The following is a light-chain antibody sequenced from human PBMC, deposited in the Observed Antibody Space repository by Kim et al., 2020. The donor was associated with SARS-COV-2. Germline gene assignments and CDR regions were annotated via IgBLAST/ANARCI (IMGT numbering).Light chain of an antibody. Sequence: APGQTASITCGGNNIGGKTVHWYQQKPGQAPVLVIRYDGDRPSGIPERFSGSNSGNAATLTISRVEAGDEADYYCQVWDSSSDHVLFGGGTKLTVL. CDR2: YDG. V-gene: IGLV3-21*04. J-gene: IGLJ2*01. CDR1: NIGGKT. CDR3: QVWDSSSDHVL.